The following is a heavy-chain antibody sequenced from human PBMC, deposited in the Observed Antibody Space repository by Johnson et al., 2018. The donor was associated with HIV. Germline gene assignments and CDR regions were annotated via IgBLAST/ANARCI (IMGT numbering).Heavy chain of an antibody. V-gene: IGHV3-30-3*01. Sequence: QVQLVESGGGVVQPGRSLRLSCAASGFTFSTYAMHWVRQAPGKGLEWVAVISYDGSNKYYADSVKGRFTISRDNSKNTLYLQMNSLRDEDTAVYYCAVWELGLGIDFDIWGQGTMVTVSS. D-gene: IGHD1-26*01. CDR1: GFTFSTYA. CDR2: ISYDGSNK. CDR3: AVWELGLGIDFDI. J-gene: IGHJ3*02.